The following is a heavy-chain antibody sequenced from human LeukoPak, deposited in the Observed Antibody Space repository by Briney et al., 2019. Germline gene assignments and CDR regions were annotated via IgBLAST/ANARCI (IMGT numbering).Heavy chain of an antibody. J-gene: IGHJ4*02. CDR1: GFTFSSYA. V-gene: IGHV3-23*01. CDR3: AKIRERSSVAGRRFDY. CDR2: ISGSGGST. D-gene: IGHD6-19*01. Sequence: GGSLRPSCAASGFTFSSYAMSWVRQAPGKGLEWVSAISGSGGSTYYADSVKGRFTISRDNSKNTLYLQMNSLRAEDTAVYYCAKIRERSSVAGRRFDYWGQGTLVTVSS.